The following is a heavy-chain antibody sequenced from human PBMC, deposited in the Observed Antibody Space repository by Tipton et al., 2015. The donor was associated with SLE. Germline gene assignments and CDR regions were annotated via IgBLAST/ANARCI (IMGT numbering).Heavy chain of an antibody. CDR2: VDNSGST. Sequence: TLSLTCTVSGGSISSYYWSWIRQPPGKGLEWIGYVDNSGSTNYNPSLRSRLTISVDTSKSQFSLQLTSVTAADTAVYYCARHCQLYSFVYWGQGTLVTVSS. CDR3: ARHCQLYSFVY. V-gene: IGHV4-59*08. CDR1: GGSISSYY. D-gene: IGHD2-15*01. J-gene: IGHJ4*02.